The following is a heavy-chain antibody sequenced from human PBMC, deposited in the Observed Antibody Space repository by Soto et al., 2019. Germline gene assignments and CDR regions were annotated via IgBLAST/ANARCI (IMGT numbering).Heavy chain of an antibody. CDR2: ISSSSSYI. D-gene: IGHD3-3*01. Sequence: GGSLRLSCAASGFTFSSYSMNWVRQAPGKGLEWVSSISSSSSYIYYADSVKGRFTISRDNAKNSLYLQMNSLRAEDTAVYYCARYILEWLYMEGYYYYGMDVWGQGTTVTVSS. CDR1: GFTFSSYS. V-gene: IGHV3-21*01. CDR3: ARYILEWLYMEGYYYYGMDV. J-gene: IGHJ6*02.